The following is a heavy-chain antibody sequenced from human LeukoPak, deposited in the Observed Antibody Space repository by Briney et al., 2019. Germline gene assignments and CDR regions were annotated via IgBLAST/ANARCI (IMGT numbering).Heavy chain of an antibody. CDR3: VGKYGDYEPGPFDY. Sequence: WETLSLTCTVSGGSISSYYWSWIRQPPGKGLEWIGYIYYSGSTNYNPSLKSRVTISVDTSKNQFSLKLSSVTAADTAVYYCVGKYGDYEPGPFDYWGQGTLVTVSS. V-gene: IGHV4-59*01. J-gene: IGHJ4*02. CDR2: IYYSGST. D-gene: IGHD4-17*01. CDR1: GGSISSYY.